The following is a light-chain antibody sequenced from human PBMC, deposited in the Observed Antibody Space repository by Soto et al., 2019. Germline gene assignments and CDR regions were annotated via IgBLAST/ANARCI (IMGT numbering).Light chain of an antibody. Sequence: QSVLTQPASVSGSPGQSITISCTGTSSDIGAYNYVSWYQRHPGKAPKLLIYEVSNRPSGVSNRFSGSKSDNTASLTISGLQTEDEADYFCSSFTSSNTLDFGGGTKVTVL. CDR2: EVS. V-gene: IGLV2-14*01. CDR3: SSFTSSNTLD. CDR1: SSDIGAYNY. J-gene: IGLJ2*01.